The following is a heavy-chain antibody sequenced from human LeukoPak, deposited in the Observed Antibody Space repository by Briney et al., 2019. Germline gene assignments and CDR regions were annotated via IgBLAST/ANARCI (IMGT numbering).Heavy chain of an antibody. CDR1: GYTFTSYG. CDR3: ARSPIRYYDSSGYYPD. Sequence: ASVKVSCKASGYTFTSYGISWVRQAPGQGLEWMGWISAYNGNTNYAQKLQGRVTMTTDTSTSTAYMELRSLRSDDTAVYYCARSPIRYYDSSGYYPDWGQGTTVTVSS. CDR2: ISAYNGNT. V-gene: IGHV1-18*01. J-gene: IGHJ6*02. D-gene: IGHD3-22*01.